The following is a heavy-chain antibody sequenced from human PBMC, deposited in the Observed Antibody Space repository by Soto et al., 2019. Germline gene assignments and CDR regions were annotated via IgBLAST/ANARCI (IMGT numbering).Heavy chain of an antibody. CDR2: LYHTGST. J-gene: IGHJ4*02. D-gene: IGHD3-22*01. CDR3: ARGTGGYYANIEY. Sequence: TLARTCSVSGDPICSVGSSWSWSRQTPGKGLEWIGYLYHTGSTFYNASLMSQVTISEDTSKNQFSLKLSSVTSADTAVDYCARGTGGYYANIEYWGQGTLVTVSS. CDR1: GDPICSVGSS. V-gene: IGHV4-30-2*01.